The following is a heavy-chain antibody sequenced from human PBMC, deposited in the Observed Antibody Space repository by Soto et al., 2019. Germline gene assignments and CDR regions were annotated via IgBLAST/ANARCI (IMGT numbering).Heavy chain of an antibody. CDR3: ARVWGGAFDF. Sequence: SETLSLTCTVSGGSISGYYWSWIRQPPGKGLEWLGYIYYTGSTNYNPSLKSRLTISVDTSKNQFSLKLSSVTAADTAVYYCARVWGGAFDFWGQGTMVTVSS. CDR1: GGSISGYY. CDR2: IYYTGST. J-gene: IGHJ3*01. D-gene: IGHD3-10*01. V-gene: IGHV4-59*01.